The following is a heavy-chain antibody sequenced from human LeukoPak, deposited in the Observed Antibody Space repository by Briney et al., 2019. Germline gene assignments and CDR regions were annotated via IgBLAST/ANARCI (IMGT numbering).Heavy chain of an antibody. CDR2: IYHSGST. CDR1: GGSISSGGYS. CDR3: ARVPESTTVVTR. J-gene: IGHJ4*02. Sequence: SETLSLTCAVSGGSISSGGYSWSWIRQPPGKGLEWIGYIYHSGSTYYNPSLKSRVTISVDRSKNQLSLKLSSVTAADTAVYYCARVPESTTVVTRWGQGTLVTVSS. V-gene: IGHV4-30-2*01. D-gene: IGHD4-23*01.